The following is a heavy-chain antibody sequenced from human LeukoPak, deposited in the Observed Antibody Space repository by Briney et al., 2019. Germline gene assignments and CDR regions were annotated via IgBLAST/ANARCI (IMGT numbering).Heavy chain of an antibody. CDR1: GFTVSSNY. J-gene: IGHJ3*02. D-gene: IGHD6-19*01. CDR3: ARDLGGWYGYAFDI. V-gene: IGHV3-53*01. Sequence: GGSLRLSCAASGFTVSSNYMSWVRQAPGKGLEWVSVIYSGGSTYYADSVKGRFTISRDNSKNTLYLQMNSLRAEDTAVYYCARDLGGWYGYAFDIWGQGTMVTVSS. CDR2: IYSGGST.